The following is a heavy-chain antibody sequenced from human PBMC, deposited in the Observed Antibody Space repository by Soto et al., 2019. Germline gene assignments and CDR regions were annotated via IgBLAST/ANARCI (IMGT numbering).Heavy chain of an antibody. D-gene: IGHD2-2*02. J-gene: IGHJ6*02. CDR3: ARDGGYCSSTSCYNYYYHGMDV. CDR1: GYTFTGYY. CDR2: INPNSGGT. V-gene: IGHV1-2*04. Sequence: QVQLVQSGAEVKKPGASVKVSCKASGYTFTGYYMHWVRQAPGQGLEWMGWINPNSGGTNYAQKFQGWVTMTRDTSISTAYMELSRLRSDDTAVYYCARDGGYCSSTSCYNYYYHGMDVWGQGTTVTVSS.